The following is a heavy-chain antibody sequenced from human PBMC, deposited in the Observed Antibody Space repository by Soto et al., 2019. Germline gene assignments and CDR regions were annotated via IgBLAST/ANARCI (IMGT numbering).Heavy chain of an antibody. Sequence: GGSLRLSCAASGFIFKNFGMSWVRQAPGKGLEWISSISGSGFKKYYADSVKGRFTISRDNSKSTVYLELNNLSAEDTAVYHCAKNQGVELVPLATVDWFDPWGQGSVVTGSS. CDR2: ISGSGFKK. CDR3: AKNQGVELVPLATVDWFDP. CDR1: GFIFKNFG. D-gene: IGHD1-26*01. J-gene: IGHJ5*02. V-gene: IGHV3-23*01.